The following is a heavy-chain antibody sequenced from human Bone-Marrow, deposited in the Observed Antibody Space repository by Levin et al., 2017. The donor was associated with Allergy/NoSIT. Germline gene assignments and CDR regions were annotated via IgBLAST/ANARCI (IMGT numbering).Heavy chain of an antibody. CDR1: GFTFRSYW. V-gene: IGHV3-7*01. Sequence: GGSLRLSCADSGFTFRSYWMTWVRQAPGKGLEWVANINQDGSKKYYVDSVKGRFTISRDNAKNSLDLQMSSLRAEDTGVYYCVRLFEYSSTPAAFDIWGQGTMVTVSS. J-gene: IGHJ3*02. D-gene: IGHD6-6*01. CDR3: VRLFEYSSTPAAFDI. CDR2: INQDGSKK.